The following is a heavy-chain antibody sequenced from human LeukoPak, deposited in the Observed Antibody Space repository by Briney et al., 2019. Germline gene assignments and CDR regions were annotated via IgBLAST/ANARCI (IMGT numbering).Heavy chain of an antibody. CDR2: ISSSSSTI. CDR3: ARVRYYYGSGSHDY. V-gene: IGHV3-48*01. CDR1: GFTFSSYS. Sequence: GGSLRLSCAASGFTFSSYSMNWVRQAPGKGLEWVSYISSSSSTIYYADSVKGRFTISRDNAKNSLYLQMNSLRAEDTAVYYCARVRYYYGSGSHDYWGQGTLVTVSS. J-gene: IGHJ4*02. D-gene: IGHD3-10*01.